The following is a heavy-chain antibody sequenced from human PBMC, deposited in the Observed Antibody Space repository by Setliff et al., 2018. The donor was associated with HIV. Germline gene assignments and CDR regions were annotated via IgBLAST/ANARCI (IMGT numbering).Heavy chain of an antibody. J-gene: IGHJ2*01. V-gene: IGHV3-7*01. Sequence: GGSLRLSCAVSGFTFTTYWMTWVRQAPGKGLEWVANINPDGRQRNYADSVKGRFTISRDSSKMYLQMNSLRDEDTAVYHCVRDQLEVSSGAKYFDLWGRGTLVTVSS. D-gene: IGHD3-22*01. CDR2: INPDGRQR. CDR3: VRDQLEVSSGAKYFDL. CDR1: GFTFTTYW.